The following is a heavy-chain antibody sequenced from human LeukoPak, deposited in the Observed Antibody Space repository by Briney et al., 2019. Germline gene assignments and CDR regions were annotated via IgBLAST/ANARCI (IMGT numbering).Heavy chain of an antibody. J-gene: IGHJ4*02. CDR1: GFAFSSYS. Sequence: GGSLRLSCAASGFAFSSYSMNWVRQAPGKGLEWVSYISSSSSSIYYADSVKGRFTISRDNSKDTLYLQMNSLRAEDTAVYYCARVRYSSSLLYYFDYWGQGTLVTVSS. CDR3: ARVRYSSSLLYYFDY. CDR2: ISSSSSSI. D-gene: IGHD6-13*01. V-gene: IGHV3-48*01.